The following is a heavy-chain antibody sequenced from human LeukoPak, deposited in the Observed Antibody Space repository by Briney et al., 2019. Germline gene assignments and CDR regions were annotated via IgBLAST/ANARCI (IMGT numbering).Heavy chain of an antibody. CDR1: RFPFSNYW. CDR2: INQDGSEK. V-gene: IGHV3-7*01. J-gene: IGHJ4*02. D-gene: IGHD2-15*01. CDR3: ARERASGYCSGGGCYGYFNY. Sequence: GGSLRLSCAASRFPFSNYWMSWVRQAPGKGLEWVANINQDGSEKFYVGSVKGRFTISRDNAKNSLYLQFNSLRAEDTAVYYCARERASGYCSGGGCYGYFNYWGEGTLVTVSS.